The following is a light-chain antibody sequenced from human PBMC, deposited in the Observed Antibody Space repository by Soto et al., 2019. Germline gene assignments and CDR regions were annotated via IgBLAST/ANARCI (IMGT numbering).Light chain of an antibody. CDR3: QQRSNWPRT. Sequence: EIVWTKSPATRSLSQGERATLSCRASQSVSSYLAWYQQKPGQAPRLLIYDASNRATGIPARFSGSGSGTDFTLTISSLEPEDFAVYYCQQRSNWPRTFGQGTKVEIK. V-gene: IGKV3-11*01. CDR1: QSVSSY. J-gene: IGKJ1*01. CDR2: DAS.